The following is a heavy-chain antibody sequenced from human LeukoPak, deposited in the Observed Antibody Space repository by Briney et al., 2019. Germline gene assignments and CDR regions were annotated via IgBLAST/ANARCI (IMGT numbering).Heavy chain of an antibody. CDR2: IGATGDT. Sequence: GGSLRLSCAASGLTFSSYDMHWVRQAPGKGLEWVSSIGATGDTYYAGSVKGRFTISRENAKKSLYLQMSSLRAEDTVVYFCVLGAYWNDDKNAFHIWGPGTMVTVSS. CDR3: VLGAYWNDDKNAFHI. J-gene: IGHJ3*02. D-gene: IGHD1-1*01. V-gene: IGHV3-13*01. CDR1: GLTFSSYD.